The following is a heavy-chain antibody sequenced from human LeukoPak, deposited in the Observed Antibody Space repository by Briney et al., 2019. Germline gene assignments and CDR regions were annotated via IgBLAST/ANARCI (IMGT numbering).Heavy chain of an antibody. J-gene: IGHJ1*01. V-gene: IGHV3-74*01. CDR1: GVTFSSYW. CDR3: ARAPSEIGGYYPEYFRH. D-gene: IGHD3-22*01. Sequence: GGSLRLSCAASGVTFSSYWMHWVRHAPGKGLVWGSRIKSDGSTNYADSVKGRFTISRDNAKNTVSLQMNSLRAEDTGVYYCARAPSEIGGYYPEYFRHWGQGTLVTVSS. CDR2: IKSDGST.